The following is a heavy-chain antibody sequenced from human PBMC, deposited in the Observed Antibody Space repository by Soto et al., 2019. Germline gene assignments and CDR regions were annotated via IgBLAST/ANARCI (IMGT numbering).Heavy chain of an antibody. CDR3: VSPHSESSNAFDL. D-gene: IGHD3-10*01. Sequence: GGSLRLSCAASGFSFSHYAMHWVRQPPGKGLEWVALISYDGENQYFTDSVRGRFTISRDNSKTAVYLEMNNLRLDDTATYYCVSPHSESSNAFDLWGQGTLVTVSS. CDR1: GFSFSHYA. CDR2: ISYDGENQ. J-gene: IGHJ5*02. V-gene: IGHV3-30*10.